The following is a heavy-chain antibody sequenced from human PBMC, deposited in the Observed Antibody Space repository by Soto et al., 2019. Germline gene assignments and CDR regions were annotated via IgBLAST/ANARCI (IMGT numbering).Heavy chain of an antibody. V-gene: IGHV1-69*13. CDR2: IIPIFGTA. D-gene: IGHD4-17*01. Sequence: SVKVSCKASGGTFSSYAVSWVRQAPGQGLEWMGGIIPIFGTANYAQKFQGRVTITADESTSTAYMELSSLRSEDTAVYYCARSTVTTYYYYYYYGMDVWRQGTTVTVSS. CDR3: ARSTVTTYYYYYYYGMDV. CDR1: GGTFSSYA. J-gene: IGHJ6*02.